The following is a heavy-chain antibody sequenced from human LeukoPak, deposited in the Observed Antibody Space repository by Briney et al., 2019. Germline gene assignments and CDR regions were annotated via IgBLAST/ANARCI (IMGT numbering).Heavy chain of an antibody. D-gene: IGHD3-22*01. J-gene: IGHJ4*02. V-gene: IGHV2-5*02. CDR2: THWDDDK. CDR3: ARSVNSGYLLFDY. Sequence: ESGPTLVNPTQTLTLTFTFSGCSLSTSHVGVGWIRHPPVKALEWLTLTHWDDDKRYIPSLKNRLTITKDTPKNQSVLTMTNMDPVDAATYYCARSVNSGYLLFDYWGEGTLVTVSS. CDR1: GCSLSTSHVG.